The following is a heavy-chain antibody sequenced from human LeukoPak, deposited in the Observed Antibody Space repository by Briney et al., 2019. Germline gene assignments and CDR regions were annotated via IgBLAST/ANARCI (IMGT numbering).Heavy chain of an antibody. CDR3: AKDGITGTAYYYYYMDV. CDR2: ISGSGGST. CDR1: GFAFSSYA. Sequence: GGSLRLSCAASGFAFSSYAMSWVRQAPGKGLEWVSAISGSGGSTYYADSVKGRFTISRDNSKNTLYLQMNSLRAEDTAVYYCAKDGITGTAYYYYYMDVWGKGTTVTVSS. J-gene: IGHJ6*03. V-gene: IGHV3-23*01. D-gene: IGHD1-7*01.